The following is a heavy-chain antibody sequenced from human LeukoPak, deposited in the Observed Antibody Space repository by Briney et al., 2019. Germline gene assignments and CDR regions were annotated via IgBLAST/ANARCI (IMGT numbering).Heavy chain of an antibody. CDR3: ARVVQSTDSSGFYLPEYFQH. J-gene: IGHJ1*01. D-gene: IGHD3-22*01. V-gene: IGHV4-38-2*02. CDR2: IYHSGST. CDR1: GYSISSGYH. Sequence: PSETLSHTCTVSGYSISSGYHWGWIRQPPGKGLEWIGSIYHSGSTYYNPSLKSRVTISVDTSKNQFSLKLRSVTAADTAVYYCARVVQSTDSSGFYLPEYFQHWGQGTLVTVSS.